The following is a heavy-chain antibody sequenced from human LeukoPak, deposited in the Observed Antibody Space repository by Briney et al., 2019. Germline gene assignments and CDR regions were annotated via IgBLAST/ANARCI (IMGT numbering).Heavy chain of an antibody. CDR1: GGSISDYY. D-gene: IGHD6-13*01. Sequence: PSETLSLTCTVSGGSISDYYWSWIRQPAGKGLEWIGRIYTTGSTDYNPSLKSRVTMSVDTSKNQFSLKLSSVTAADTAVYYCARGQSYSSNWYYFDYWGQGTLVTVSS. CDR3: ARGQSYSSNWYYFDY. J-gene: IGHJ4*02. CDR2: IYTTGST. V-gene: IGHV4-4*07.